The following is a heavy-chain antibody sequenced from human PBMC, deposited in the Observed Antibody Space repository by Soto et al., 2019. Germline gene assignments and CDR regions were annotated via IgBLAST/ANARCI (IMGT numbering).Heavy chain of an antibody. D-gene: IGHD3-22*01. CDR1: GGSISSYY. Sequence: SETLSLTCTVSGGSISSYYWSWIRQPPGKGLEWIGYIYYSGSTNYNPSLKSRVTISVDTSKNQFSLKLSSVTAADTAVYYCARLDSSGYYFVDYWGQGTLVTVS. CDR2: IYYSGST. J-gene: IGHJ4*02. V-gene: IGHV4-59*01. CDR3: ARLDSSGYYFVDY.